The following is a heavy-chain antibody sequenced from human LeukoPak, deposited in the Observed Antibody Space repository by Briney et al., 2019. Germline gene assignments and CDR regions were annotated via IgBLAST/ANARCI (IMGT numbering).Heavy chain of an antibody. J-gene: IGHJ6*02. CDR1: GGTFSSYA. V-gene: IGHV1-69*04. CDR3: ARCVGATRYYYYGMDV. CDR2: IIPILGIA. Sequence: ASVKVSCKASGGTFSSYAISWVRQAPGQGLEWMGRIIPILGIANYAQKFQGRVTITADKSTSTAYMELSSLRSEDTAVYYCARCVGATRYYYYGMDVWGQGTTVTVSS. D-gene: IGHD1-26*01.